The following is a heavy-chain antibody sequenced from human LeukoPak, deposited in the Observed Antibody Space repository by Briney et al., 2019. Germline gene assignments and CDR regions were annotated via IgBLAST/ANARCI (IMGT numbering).Heavy chain of an antibody. CDR3: ARMYSSGWPGDY. J-gene: IGHJ4*02. CDR2: IYHSGST. V-gene: IGHV4-4*02. D-gene: IGHD6-19*01. Sequence: SETLSPTCAVSGGSISSSNWWSWVRHPPGKGLEWIGEIYHSGSTNYNPSLKSRVTISVDKSKNQFSLKLSSVTAADTAVYYCARMYSSGWPGDYWGQGTLVTVSS. CDR1: GGSISSSNW.